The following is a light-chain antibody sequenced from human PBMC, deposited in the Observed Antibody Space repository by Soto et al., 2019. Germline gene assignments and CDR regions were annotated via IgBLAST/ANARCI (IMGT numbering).Light chain of an antibody. CDR1: SSNIGSNT. Sequence: QSVLTQPPSASGTPGQMVTISCSGSSSNIGSNTVNWYQQLPGMAPKLLIYNNSQRPSGVPDRFSGSKSGTSASLAISGLQSEDEADYYRAAWDDSLRGLEFGGGTKVTVL. J-gene: IGLJ2*01. CDR2: NNS. V-gene: IGLV1-44*01. CDR3: AAWDDSLRGLE.